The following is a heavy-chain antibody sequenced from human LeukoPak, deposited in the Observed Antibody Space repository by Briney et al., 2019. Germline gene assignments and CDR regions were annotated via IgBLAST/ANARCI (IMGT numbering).Heavy chain of an antibody. V-gene: IGHV3-23*01. D-gene: IGHD6-13*01. J-gene: IGHJ5*02. CDR2: LSGNGFVT. CDR1: GFTFSSYA. CDR3: AKGAASTLGFDP. Sequence: GGSLRLSCAASGFTFSSYAMTWVRHAPGTGLEWVSSLSGNGFVTYHEGSVEGPFTISRDNSRNTLYLQMTSLRAGDTAIYSRAKGAASTLGFDPWGQGTLVTVPS.